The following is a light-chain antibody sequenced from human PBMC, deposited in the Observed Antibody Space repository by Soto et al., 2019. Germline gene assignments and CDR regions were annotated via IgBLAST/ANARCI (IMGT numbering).Light chain of an antibody. CDR2: KVS. Sequence: QSALTQPASVSGSPGQSITISCTGTSSDVGAYDYVSWYQQHPGKAPKLIISKVSNRPSGVSTRFSGSKSGNTASLTISGLQAEDEADYYCNSFTITNTLVFGGGTKVTVL. CDR3: NSFTITNTLV. J-gene: IGLJ2*01. CDR1: SSDVGAYDY. V-gene: IGLV2-14*01.